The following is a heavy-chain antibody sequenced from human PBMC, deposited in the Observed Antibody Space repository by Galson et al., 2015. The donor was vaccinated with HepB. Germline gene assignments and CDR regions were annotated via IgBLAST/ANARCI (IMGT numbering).Heavy chain of an antibody. J-gene: IGHJ3*02. V-gene: IGHV5-51*03. CDR2: IYPGDSDT. CDR3: ARGGGYDFWSGYPGGAFDI. CDR1: GYSFTSYW. Sequence: QSGAEVKKPGESLKISCKGSGYSFTSYWIGWVRQMPGKGLEWMGIIYPGDSDTRYSPSFQGQVTISADKSISTAYLQWSSLKASDTAMYYCARGGGYDFWSGYPGGAFDIWGQGTMVTVSS. D-gene: IGHD3-3*01.